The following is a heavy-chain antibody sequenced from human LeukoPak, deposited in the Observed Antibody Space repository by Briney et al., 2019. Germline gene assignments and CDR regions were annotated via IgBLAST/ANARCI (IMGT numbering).Heavy chain of an antibody. CDR3: ARQLDTVGATTADS. D-gene: IGHD1-26*01. V-gene: IGHV4-39*01. CDR2: IYYSGST. Sequence: SETLSLTCTVSGGSISSSSYYWGWIRQPPGKGLEWIGTIYYSGSTYYNPSLESRVTISLDTSKNQFSLTLSSVTAADTAVYYCARQLDTVGATTADSWGQGTLVTVSS. CDR1: GGSISSSSYY. J-gene: IGHJ4*02.